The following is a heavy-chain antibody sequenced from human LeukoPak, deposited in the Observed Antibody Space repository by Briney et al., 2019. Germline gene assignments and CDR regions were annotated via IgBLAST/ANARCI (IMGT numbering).Heavy chain of an antibody. CDR2: IYYSGST. D-gene: IGHD4-11*01. J-gene: IGHJ3*02. CDR1: GGSISSSSYY. CDR3: ARRSTVTNGGGAFDI. Sequence: SETLSLTCTVPGGSISSSSYYWGWIRQPPGKGLEWIGSIYYSGSTYYNPSLKSRVIISVDTSKNQFSLKLSSVTAADTAVYYCARRSTVTNGGGAFDIWGQGTMVTVSS. V-gene: IGHV4-39*01.